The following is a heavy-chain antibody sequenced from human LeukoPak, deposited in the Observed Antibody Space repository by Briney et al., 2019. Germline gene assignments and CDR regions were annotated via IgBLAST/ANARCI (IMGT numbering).Heavy chain of an antibody. J-gene: IGHJ4*02. CDR1: GYTFTCYY. Sequence: ASVKVSCKASGYTFTCYYMHWVRQAPGQGLEWMGWINPNSGGTNYAQKFQGWVTMTRDTSISTAYMELSRLRSDDTAVYYCARAPSGELEPELRGLFDYWGQGTLVTVSS. CDR2: INPNSGGT. V-gene: IGHV1-2*04. CDR3: ARAPSGELEPELRGLFDY. D-gene: IGHD1-7*01.